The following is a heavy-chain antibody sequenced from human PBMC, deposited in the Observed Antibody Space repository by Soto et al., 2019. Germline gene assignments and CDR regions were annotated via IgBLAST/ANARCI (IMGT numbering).Heavy chain of an antibody. J-gene: IGHJ4*02. D-gene: IGHD6-19*01. CDR1: GFTFSSYS. CDR3: APVAGNI. Sequence: EVQLVESGGGLVKPGGSLRLSCAASGFTFSSYSMNWVRQAPGKGLEWVSFISSSSSYISYADSVKGRFTISRDTAKNSLYLQMNSMRAEDTAVYYCAPVAGNIWGQGTLVTVSS. CDR2: ISSSSSYI. V-gene: IGHV3-21*01.